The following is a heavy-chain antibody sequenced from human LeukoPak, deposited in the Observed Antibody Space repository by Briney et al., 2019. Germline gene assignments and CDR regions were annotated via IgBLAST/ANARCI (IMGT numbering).Heavy chain of an antibody. CDR1: GGSISSSSYY. J-gene: IGHJ5*02. CDR2: IYYSGST. Sequence: PSETLSLTCTVSGGSISSSSYYWGWIRQPPGKGLEWIGSIYYSGSTYYNPSLKSRVTISVDTSKNQFSLKLSSVTAADTAVYYCARHVGSGWYRSNWFDPWGQGTLVTVSS. V-gene: IGHV4-39*01. CDR3: ARHVGSGWYRSNWFDP. D-gene: IGHD6-19*01.